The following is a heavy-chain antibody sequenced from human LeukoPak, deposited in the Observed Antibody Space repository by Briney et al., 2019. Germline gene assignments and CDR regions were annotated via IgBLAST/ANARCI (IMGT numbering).Heavy chain of an antibody. V-gene: IGHV3-21*04. J-gene: IGHJ3*02. CDR3: ARALNGFDI. Sequence: GGSLRLSCAASGFTFSSYSMNWVRQAPGKGLEWVSSISSSSSYIYYADSVKGRFTISRDNSRNTLYLQMNSLRAGDTAVYYCARALNGFDIWGPGTLVTVSS. CDR2: ISSSSSYI. CDR1: GFTFSSYS.